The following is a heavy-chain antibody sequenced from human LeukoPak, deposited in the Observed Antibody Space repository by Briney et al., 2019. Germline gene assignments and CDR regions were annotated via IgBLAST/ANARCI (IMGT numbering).Heavy chain of an antibody. CDR2: IYTSGST. D-gene: IGHD6-6*01. V-gene: IGHV4-4*07. J-gene: IGHJ3*02. Sequence: SETLSLTCTVSGGSISSYYWSWIRQPAGKGLEWIGRIYTSGSTNYNPSLKSRVTMLVDTSKNQFSLKLSSVTAADTAVYYCARVVREYSSSGVIQLRYAFDIWGQGTMVTVSS. CDR1: GGSISSYY. CDR3: ARVVREYSSSGVIQLRYAFDI.